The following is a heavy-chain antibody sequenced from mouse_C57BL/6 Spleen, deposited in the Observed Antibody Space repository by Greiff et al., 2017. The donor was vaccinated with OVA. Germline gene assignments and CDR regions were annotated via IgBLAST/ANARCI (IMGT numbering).Heavy chain of an antibody. CDR2: INPSTGGT. J-gene: IGHJ4*01. Sequence: VQLKESGPELVKPGASVKISCKASGYSFTGYYMNWVKQSPEKSLEWIGEINPSTGGTTYNQKFKAKATLTVDKSSSTAYMQLKSLTSEDSAVYYCARGYDYLRPMDYWGQGTSVTVSS. CDR1: GYSFTGYY. CDR3: ARGYDYLRPMDY. D-gene: IGHD2-4*01. V-gene: IGHV1-42*01.